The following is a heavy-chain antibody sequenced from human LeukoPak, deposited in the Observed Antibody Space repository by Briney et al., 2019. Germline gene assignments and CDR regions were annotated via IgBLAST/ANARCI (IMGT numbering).Heavy chain of an antibody. CDR1: GFTFSSYA. Sequence: GGSLRLSCAASGFTFSSYAMSWVRQAPGKGLEWVSPISGSSGITYYADSVKGRFTISRDNSKNTLYLQMNSLRAEDTAVYYCAKEVVPAAMDWWFDPWGQGTLVTVSS. D-gene: IGHD2-2*01. V-gene: IGHV3-23*01. CDR2: ISGSSGIT. CDR3: AKEVVPAAMDWWFDP. J-gene: IGHJ5*02.